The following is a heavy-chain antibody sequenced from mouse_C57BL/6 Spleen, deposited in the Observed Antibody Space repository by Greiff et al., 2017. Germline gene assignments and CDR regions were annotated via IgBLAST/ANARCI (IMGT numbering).Heavy chain of an antibody. V-gene: IGHV1-52*01. CDR3: ARWYPYWYFDV. CDR2: IDPSDSET. CDR1: GYTFTSYW. J-gene: IGHJ1*03. D-gene: IGHD1-1*02. Sequence: QVQLQQPGAELVRPGSSVKLSCKASGYTFTSYWMHWVKQRPIQGLEWIGNIDPSDSETHYNQKFKDKATLTVDKSSSTAYMQLSSLTSEVSAVYYCARWYPYWYFDVWGTGTTVTVSS.